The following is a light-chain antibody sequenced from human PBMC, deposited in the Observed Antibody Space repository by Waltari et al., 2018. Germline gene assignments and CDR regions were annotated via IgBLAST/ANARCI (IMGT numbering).Light chain of an antibody. CDR1: RSDVRGSDY. CDR3: SAWDSSLSAWV. CDR2: EFS. J-gene: IGLJ3*02. V-gene: IGLV2-8*01. Sequence: QSALTQPPSASGSPGQSVTIPCTGTRSDVRGSDYVPWYQQHPGTAPKRMFYEFSKRPSGISERLSASRSGNTASLTITGLQPEDEADYYCSAWDSSLSAWVLGGGTKLTVL.